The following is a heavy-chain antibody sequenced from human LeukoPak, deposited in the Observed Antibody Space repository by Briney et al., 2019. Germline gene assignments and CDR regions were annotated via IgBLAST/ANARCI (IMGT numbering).Heavy chain of an antibody. CDR3: ARVYELLFDY. V-gene: IGHV3-53*01. Sequence: GGSLRLSCAASGFTVSSNYMSWVRQAPGKGLEWVPVIYSGGKTYYADSVKGRFTISRDNSKNTLYLQMNSLRAEDTAVYYCARVYELLFDYWGQGTLVTVSS. D-gene: IGHD2-21*02. J-gene: IGHJ4*02. CDR1: GFTVSSNY. CDR2: IYSGGKT.